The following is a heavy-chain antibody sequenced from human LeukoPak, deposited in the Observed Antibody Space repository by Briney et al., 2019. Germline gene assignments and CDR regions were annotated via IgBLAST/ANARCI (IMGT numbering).Heavy chain of an antibody. CDR2: IYSDGGT. J-gene: IGHJ5*02. V-gene: IGHV3-53*01. CDR1: GFTVNSDY. Sequence: GGSLRLSCAASGFTVNSDYMSWVRQAPGKGLEWVSVIYSDGGTKYADSVKGRFTISRDNSKNTVYLQMNSLRVEDTAVYYCARWAWVSWGRGTLVTVSS. CDR3: ARWAWVS. D-gene: IGHD3-16*01.